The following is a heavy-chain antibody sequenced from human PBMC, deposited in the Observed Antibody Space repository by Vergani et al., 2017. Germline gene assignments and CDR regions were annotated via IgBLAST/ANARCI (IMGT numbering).Heavy chain of an antibody. CDR1: GSSISSGSYY. CDR2: FYTGGGT. Sequence: QVQLQESGPGLVKPPGTLSLTCAVSGSSISSGSYYWSWFRQPAGKGLEWIGRFYTGGGTSYNPSLKSRVTISVDTSKNQFSLQLSSVTAADTAVYYCARDPLYSTTWPFLLLDMDVWGQGTTVTVSS. CDR3: ARDPLYSTTWPFLLLDMDV. J-gene: IGHJ6*02. V-gene: IGHV4-61*02. D-gene: IGHD6-13*01.